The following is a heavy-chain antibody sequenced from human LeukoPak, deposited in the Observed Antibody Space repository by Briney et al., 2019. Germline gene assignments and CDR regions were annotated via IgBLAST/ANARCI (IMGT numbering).Heavy chain of an antibody. Sequence: PSETLSLTRAVSGGSICSSTYYWGWIRQPPGKGLDWIGNIYYRGSTHYKPFLKSRVTISIDTSKNQFSLTLSSVTAADTAVYYCARLPRPVGSIPHDAFDIWGQGTMVTVSS. CDR1: GGSICSSTYY. CDR3: ARLPRPVGSIPHDAFDI. J-gene: IGHJ3*02. D-gene: IGHD1-26*01. CDR2: IYYRGST. V-gene: IGHV4-39*01.